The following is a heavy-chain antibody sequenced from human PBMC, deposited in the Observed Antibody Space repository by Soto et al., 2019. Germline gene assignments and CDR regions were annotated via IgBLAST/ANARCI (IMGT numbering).Heavy chain of an antibody. D-gene: IGHD6-6*01. CDR1: GYTFFTYG. V-gene: IGHV1-18*01. CDR3: ARKSSSSSWFDP. Sequence: GASVKVSCKASGYTFFTYGITWVRQAPGQGLEWMGWISTYDGNTDYAQKLQGRVTMTTDTSTRTAYMGLRSLRSDDTAVYYCARKSSSSSWFDPWGQGTLVTVPQ. J-gene: IGHJ5*02. CDR2: ISTYDGNT.